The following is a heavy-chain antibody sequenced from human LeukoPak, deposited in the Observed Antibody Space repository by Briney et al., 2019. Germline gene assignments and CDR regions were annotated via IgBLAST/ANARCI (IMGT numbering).Heavy chain of an antibody. Sequence: GASVKVSCKASGYTFTSYNMHWVRQAPGQGLEWMGIIKPSGGSTTYAQKFQGRVTMTRDMSTSTLYMELSSLRSEDTAVYYCARVRDGYNDAYHIWGQGTMVTVSS. V-gene: IGHV1-46*01. D-gene: IGHD5-24*01. CDR3: ARVRDGYNDAYHI. CDR2: IKPSGGST. CDR1: GYTFTSYN. J-gene: IGHJ3*02.